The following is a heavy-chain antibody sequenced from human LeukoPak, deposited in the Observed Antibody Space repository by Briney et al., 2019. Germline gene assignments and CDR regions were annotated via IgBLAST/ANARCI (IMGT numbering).Heavy chain of an antibody. V-gene: IGHV1-18*01. J-gene: IGHJ6*02. CDR1: GYTFTSYG. CDR3: ARVPQFDWLNGMGV. CDR2: ISAYNGNT. D-gene: IGHD3-9*01. Sequence: ASVKVSCKASGYTFTSYGISWVRQAPGQGLEWMGWISAYNGNTNYAQKLQGRVTMTTDTSTSTAYMELRSLRSDDTAVYYCARVPQFDWLNGMGVWGQGTTVTVSS.